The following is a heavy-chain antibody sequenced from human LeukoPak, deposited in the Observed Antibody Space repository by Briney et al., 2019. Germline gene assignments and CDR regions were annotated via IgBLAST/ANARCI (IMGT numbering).Heavy chain of an antibody. CDR1: GFNVSSSY. CDR3: ARCGMTTEEYYFDY. Sequence: GGSLRLSCAASGFNVSSSYLTWVRQAPGKGLEWVAIVKQDGSEKYYVDSVEGRFTISRDNAKNSLYLQMNSLRAEDTAVYYCARCGMTTEEYYFDYWGQGTLVTVSS. J-gene: IGHJ4*02. V-gene: IGHV3-7*01. CDR2: VKQDGSEK. D-gene: IGHD4-17*01.